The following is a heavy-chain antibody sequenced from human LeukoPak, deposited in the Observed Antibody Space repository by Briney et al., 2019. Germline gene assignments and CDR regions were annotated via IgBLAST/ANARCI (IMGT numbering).Heavy chain of an antibody. Sequence: PSETLSLTCTVSGGSISSYYWSWIRQPPGKGLEWIGYIYYSGSTNYNPSLKSRVTISVDTSKNQFSLKLSSVTAADTAVYYCVKDLGSAITSALALDVWGQGTTVTVSS. CDR2: IYYSGST. D-gene: IGHD2-15*01. J-gene: IGHJ6*02. CDR3: VKDLGSAITSALALDV. CDR1: GGSISSYY. V-gene: IGHV4-59*01.